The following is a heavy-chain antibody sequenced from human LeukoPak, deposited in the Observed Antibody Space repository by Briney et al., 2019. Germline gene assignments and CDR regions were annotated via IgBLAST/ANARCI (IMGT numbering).Heavy chain of an antibody. Sequence: PGGSLRLSCAASGXTFSSYAMSWVRQAPGKGLEWVSGISGSGGSTYYADSVKGRFTISRDNSKNTLYLQMNSLRDEDTAVYYCARAVGWLQSLDYWGQGTLVTVSS. CDR1: GXTFSSYA. CDR3: ARAVGWLQSLDY. CDR2: ISGSGGST. J-gene: IGHJ4*02. V-gene: IGHV3-23*01. D-gene: IGHD5-24*01.